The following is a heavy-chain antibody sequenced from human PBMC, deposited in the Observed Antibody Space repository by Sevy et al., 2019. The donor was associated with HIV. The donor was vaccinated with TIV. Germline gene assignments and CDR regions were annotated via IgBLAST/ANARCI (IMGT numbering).Heavy chain of an antibody. CDR3: ARHDCGGDCYFSAFDI. D-gene: IGHD2-21*02. Sequence: GESLKISCKGSGYSFTSYWIGWVRQMPGKGLEWMGIIYPGDSDTRYSPSFQGQVTISADKSISTAYLQWSSLKASDTAMYYCARHDCGGDCYFSAFDIWGQGTMVTVSS. CDR2: IYPGDSDT. J-gene: IGHJ3*02. V-gene: IGHV5-51*01. CDR1: GYSFTSYW.